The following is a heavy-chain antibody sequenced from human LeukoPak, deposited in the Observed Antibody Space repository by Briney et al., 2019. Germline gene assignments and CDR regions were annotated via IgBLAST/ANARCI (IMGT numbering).Heavy chain of an antibody. D-gene: IGHD5-18*01. V-gene: IGHV4-4*07. Sequence: SETLSLTCTVSGGSISSYYWSWIRQPAGKGLEWIGRIYTSGSTNYNPSLKSRVTMSVDTSKNQFSLKLSSVTAADTAVYYCARDSGYSYGPNYYYYMDVWGKGTTVTISS. CDR3: ARDSGYSYGPNYYYYMDV. CDR1: GGSISSYY. CDR2: IYTSGST. J-gene: IGHJ6*03.